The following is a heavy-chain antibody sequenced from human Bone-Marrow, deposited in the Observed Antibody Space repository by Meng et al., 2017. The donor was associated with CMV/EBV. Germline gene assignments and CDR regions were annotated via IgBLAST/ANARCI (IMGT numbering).Heavy chain of an antibody. Sequence: SETLSLTCTVSGGSFSGYYWSWIRQPPGKGLEWIGEINHSGSTNYNPSLKSRVTISVDTSKNQFSLKLSSVTAADTAVYYCASRGHITMVRGVITYHDYWGQGTLVTVSS. D-gene: IGHD3-10*01. CDR1: GGSFSGYY. V-gene: IGHV4-34*01. J-gene: IGHJ4*02. CDR2: INHSGST. CDR3: ASRGHITMVRGVITYHDY.